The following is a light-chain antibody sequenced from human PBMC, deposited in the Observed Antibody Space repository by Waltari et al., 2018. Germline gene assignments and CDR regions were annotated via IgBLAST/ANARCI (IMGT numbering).Light chain of an antibody. J-gene: IGLJ3*02. Sequence: SYELTQPPSVSVSPGQTASITCSGDKLGDKYACWYQQKPGQSPVLVIYQDSKRPSAIPARFSGSNSGNTASLTVSGTQAMDEADYYCQAWDSSSWVFGGGTKLTVL. V-gene: IGLV3-1*01. CDR2: QDS. CDR1: KLGDKY. CDR3: QAWDSSSWV.